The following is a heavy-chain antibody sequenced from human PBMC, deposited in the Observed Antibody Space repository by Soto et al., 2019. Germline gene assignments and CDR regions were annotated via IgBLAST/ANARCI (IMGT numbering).Heavy chain of an antibody. CDR2: IFSNDEK. V-gene: IGHV2-26*01. J-gene: IGHJ5*02. CDR3: ARISGGYQLLKSYNWFDP. D-gene: IGHD2-2*01. CDR1: GFSLSNARMG. Sequence: QVTLKESGPVLVKPTETLTLTCTVSGFSLSNARMGVSWIRQPPGKALEWLAHIFSNDEKSYSTSLKSRLTISKDTSKSQVVLTMTNLDPVDTATYYCARISGGYQLLKSYNWFDPWGQGTLVTVSS.